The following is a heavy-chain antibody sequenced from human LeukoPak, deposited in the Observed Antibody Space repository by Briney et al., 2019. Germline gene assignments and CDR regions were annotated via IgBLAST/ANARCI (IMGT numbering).Heavy chain of an antibody. V-gene: IGHV4-59*01. CDR2: IYYSGST. CDR1: GGSISSYY. CDR3: TRGAGWLIDY. Sequence: PSETLSLTCTVSGGSISSYYWSWIRQPPGKGLEWIGYIYYSGSTNYNPSLKSRVTISADTSKNQFSLKLNSLATADTAVYYCTRGAGWLIDYWGQGILVTVSS. D-gene: IGHD3-16*01. J-gene: IGHJ4*02.